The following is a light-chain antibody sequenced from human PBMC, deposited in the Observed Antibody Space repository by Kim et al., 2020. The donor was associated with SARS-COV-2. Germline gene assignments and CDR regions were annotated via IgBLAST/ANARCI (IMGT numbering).Light chain of an antibody. CDR1: NIGSNN. CDR3: QVWDSSSL. CDR2: RDS. Sequence: VSVALGQTSRITCGGNNIGSNNVRWYQQKPGQAPVLVIYRDSNRPSGLPERFSGANAGNTATLTISRAQAGDEADYYCQVWDSSSLFGGGTQLTVL. V-gene: IGLV3-9*01. J-gene: IGLJ2*01.